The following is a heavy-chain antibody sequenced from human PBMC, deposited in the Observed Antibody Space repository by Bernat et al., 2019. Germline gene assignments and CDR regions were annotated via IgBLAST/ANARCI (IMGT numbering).Heavy chain of an antibody. Sequence: QVQLVQSGAEVKKPGASVKVSCKASGYTFTNYAIHWVRQAPGQRLEWMGWINVGNGNTKHSQKFQGRVTITRDRSASTAYMELSSLRSEDTAIYYCASCPTTGWGVIDYWGQGTLVTVSS. V-gene: IGHV1-3*01. CDR3: ASCPTTGWGVIDY. J-gene: IGHJ4*02. CDR1: GYTFTNYA. CDR2: INVGNGNT. D-gene: IGHD3-10*01.